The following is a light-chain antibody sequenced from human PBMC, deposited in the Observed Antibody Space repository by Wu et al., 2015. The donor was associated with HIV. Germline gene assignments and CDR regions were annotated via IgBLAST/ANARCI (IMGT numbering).Light chain of an antibody. V-gene: IGKV3-20*01. CDR2: GAS. CDR3: QRYGYSTSLV. CDR1: QIISGNY. Sequence: EIVLTQSPGTVSLSPGARVTLSCRASQIISGNYLAWYQQKPGQAPRLLIYGASTRATGIPDRFSGSESGTDFTLTISSLEPEDFAMYHCQRYGYSTSLVFGGGTKV. J-gene: IGKJ4*01.